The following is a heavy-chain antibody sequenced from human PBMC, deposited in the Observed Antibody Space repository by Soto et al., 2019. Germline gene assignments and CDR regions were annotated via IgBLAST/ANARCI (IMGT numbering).Heavy chain of an antibody. V-gene: IGHV3-23*01. CDR3: AKDRDYIWGSYRYKADYYFDY. J-gene: IGHJ4*02. D-gene: IGHD3-16*02. CDR1: GFTVSSYT. Sequence: GSLRLSCAASGFTVSSYTMSWVRQAPGKGLEWVSAISGSGGSTYYADSVKGRFTISRDNSKNTLYLQMNSLRAEDTAVYYCAKDRDYIWGSYRYKADYYFDYWGQGTLVTVSS. CDR2: ISGSGGST.